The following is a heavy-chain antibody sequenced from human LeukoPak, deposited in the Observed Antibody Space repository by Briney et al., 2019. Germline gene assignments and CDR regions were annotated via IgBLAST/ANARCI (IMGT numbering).Heavy chain of an antibody. D-gene: IGHD6-25*01. CDR2: MNPNSGNT. V-gene: IGHV1-8*02. J-gene: IGHJ6*03. Sequence: ASVKVSCKASGYTFTGYYMHWVRQATGQGLEWMGWMNPNSGNTGYAQKFQGRVTMTRNTSISTAYVELSSLRSEDTAVYYCARGAAYYYYMDVWGKGTTVTVSS. CDR1: GYTFTGYY. CDR3: ARGAAYYYYMDV.